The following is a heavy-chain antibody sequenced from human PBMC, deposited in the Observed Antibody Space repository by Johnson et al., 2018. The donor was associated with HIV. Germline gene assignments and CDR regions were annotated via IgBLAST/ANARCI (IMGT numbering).Heavy chain of an antibody. J-gene: IGHJ3*02. CDR2: ISYDGSNK. Sequence: QVQLVESGGGVVQPGRSLRLSCAAYGITFSDYAMHWVRQAPGKWLEWVAVISYDGSNKYYADSVKGRFTISRDNSKNTLYLQMNSLRAEDTAVYYCARAGAVGFDAFDIWGQGTMVTVSS. D-gene: IGHD6-19*01. CDR3: ARAGAVGFDAFDI. CDR1: GITFSDYA. V-gene: IGHV3-30-3*01.